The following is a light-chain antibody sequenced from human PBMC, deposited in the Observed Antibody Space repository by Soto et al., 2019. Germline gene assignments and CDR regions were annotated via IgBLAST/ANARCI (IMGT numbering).Light chain of an antibody. CDR1: SSDVGGYNY. V-gene: IGLV2-14*01. Sequence: QSALTQPASVSGSPGQSITISCTGTSSDVGGYNYVSWYQQYPGKAPKLMIYDVSNRPSGVSNRFSGSKSANTASLTISGVQAEDEADYYCSSYTSSSTLLYVFGTGTKLTVL. J-gene: IGLJ1*01. CDR2: DVS. CDR3: SSYTSSSTLLYV.